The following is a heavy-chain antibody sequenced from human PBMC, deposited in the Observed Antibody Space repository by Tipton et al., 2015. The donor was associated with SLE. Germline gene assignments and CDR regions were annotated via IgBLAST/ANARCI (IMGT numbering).Heavy chain of an antibody. D-gene: IGHD3-3*01. Sequence: SLRLSRAASGFSVTNNYMSWVRQAPGKGLEWVSVIYVPGDTYYADSVKGRFTISRDNSKDSLYLQMNALRAEDAAVYYCARSPVDYWNGYSAWGQGTLVAVSS. J-gene: IGHJ4*02. V-gene: IGHV3-53*01. CDR1: GFSVTNNY. CDR3: ARSPVDYWNGYSA. CDR2: IYVPGDT.